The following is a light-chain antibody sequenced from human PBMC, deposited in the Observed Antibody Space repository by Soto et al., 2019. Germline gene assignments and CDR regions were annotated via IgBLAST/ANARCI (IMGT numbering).Light chain of an antibody. Sequence: QSALTQPASVSGSPGQSITISCTGTSSDVGDYDYVSWYQQHPGKAPKLMIYDVSDRPSGVSNRFSGSKSGNTASLTISGLQAEDEADYYCTSYTGTGTPVVFGGGTKLTVL. CDR2: DVS. CDR3: TSYTGTGTPVV. J-gene: IGLJ2*01. V-gene: IGLV2-14*03. CDR1: SSDVGDYDY.